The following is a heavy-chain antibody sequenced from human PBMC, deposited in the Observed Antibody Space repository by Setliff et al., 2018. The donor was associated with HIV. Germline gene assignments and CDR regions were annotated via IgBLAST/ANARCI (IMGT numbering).Heavy chain of an antibody. V-gene: IGHV1-3*01. CDR2: INGGNAIT. D-gene: IGHD1-26*01. CDR3: ARAGYLLHYFDS. J-gene: IGHJ4*02. CDR1: GFTFSNYA. Sequence: ASVKVSCAASGFTFSNYAIHWVRQAPGQGLEWMGWINGGNAITKFSQKFQGRVTFTRDTSASTAYMELSSPRSEDTAVYYCARAGYLLHYFDSWGQGTLVTVSS.